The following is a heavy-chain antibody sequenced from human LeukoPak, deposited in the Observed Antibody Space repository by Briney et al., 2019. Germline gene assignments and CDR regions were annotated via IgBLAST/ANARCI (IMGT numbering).Heavy chain of an antibody. CDR3: AKILGSGVWYGFDI. D-gene: IGHD7-27*01. CDR2: IYTTGRT. V-gene: IGHV4-4*09. Sequence: SETLSLTCSVSGGSVNSYYWSWIRQPPGKGLEWIGYIYTTGRTNYNPSLRSRVTISVDTSKNQFSLKLSSVTAADTAVYYCAKILGSGVWYGFDIWGQGTMVTVSS. CDR1: GGSVNSYY. J-gene: IGHJ3*02.